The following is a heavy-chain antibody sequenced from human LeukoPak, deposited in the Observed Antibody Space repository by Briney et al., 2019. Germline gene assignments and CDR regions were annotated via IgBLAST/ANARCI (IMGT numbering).Heavy chain of an antibody. CDR1: GNTFTAYY. Sequence: ASVKVSCKASGNTFTAYYIHWVRQAPGQGLEWMGRINPNSGGTDYAQNFRGRVTLTRDASISTAYMDLTRLRSDDTAVYYCVSDQAGSVNSFDPRGQGTLVTVSS. CDR3: VSDQAGSVNSFDP. J-gene: IGHJ5*02. V-gene: IGHV1-2*06. CDR2: INPNSGGT.